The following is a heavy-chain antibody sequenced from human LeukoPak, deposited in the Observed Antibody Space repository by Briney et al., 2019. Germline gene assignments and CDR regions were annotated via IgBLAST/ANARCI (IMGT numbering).Heavy chain of an antibody. V-gene: IGHV3-74*01. Sequence: PGGSLRLSCEASGFTFSSYWMHWVRQAPGKGLVWVSRINSDGSSTNYGDSVKGRFTISRDNAKNTLYLQMNSLRAEDTAMYYCARAVYYSNYLGYWGQGTLVTVSS. CDR2: INSDGSST. CDR3: ARAVYYSNYLGY. J-gene: IGHJ4*01. D-gene: IGHD3-10*01. CDR1: GFTFSSYW.